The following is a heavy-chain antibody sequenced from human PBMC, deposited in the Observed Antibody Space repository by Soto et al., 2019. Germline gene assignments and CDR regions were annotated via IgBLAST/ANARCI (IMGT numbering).Heavy chain of an antibody. CDR3: ARDSTPGYSSSWFDY. V-gene: IGHV3-30-3*01. Sequence: GGSLRLSCAASGFTFSSYAMHWVRQAPGKGLEWVAVISYDGSNKYYADSVKGRFTISRDNSKNTLYLQMNSLRAEDTAVYYCARDSTPGYSSSWFDYWGQGTLVTVSS. CDR1: GFTFSSYA. J-gene: IGHJ4*02. CDR2: ISYDGSNK. D-gene: IGHD6-13*01.